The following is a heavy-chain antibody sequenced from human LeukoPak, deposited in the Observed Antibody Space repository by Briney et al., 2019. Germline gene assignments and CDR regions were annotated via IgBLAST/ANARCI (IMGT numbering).Heavy chain of an antibody. V-gene: IGHV1-18*01. CDR1: GDTFTSYG. J-gene: IGHJ3*02. CDR2: ICAYNGNT. D-gene: IGHD3-22*01. Sequence: ASVKVSCKASGDTFTSYGISWVRQAPGQGLEWMRWICAYNGNTNYAQKLQGRVTMTTDTSTSTAYMELRSLGSDDTAVYYCARGGDYYDSSGYYYPLGDAFDIWGQGTMVTVSS. CDR3: ARGGDYYDSSGYYYPLGDAFDI.